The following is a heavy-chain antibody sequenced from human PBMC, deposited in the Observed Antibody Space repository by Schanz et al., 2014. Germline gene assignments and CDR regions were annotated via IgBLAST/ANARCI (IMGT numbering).Heavy chain of an antibody. CDR1: GFIFSNFA. CDR2: ISGSGAGT. Sequence: EVQLVESGGGLVQPGGSLRLSCAASGFIFSNFAMEWVRQAPGKGLEWVSAISGSGAGTYYADSVKGRFTFSRDNSKNTLYLQMNSLRAEDTAIYYCAKDMARGVIPFFFSSWGQGTLVTVSS. CDR3: AKDMARGVIPFFFSS. D-gene: IGHD3-10*01. V-gene: IGHV3-23*04. J-gene: IGHJ5*02.